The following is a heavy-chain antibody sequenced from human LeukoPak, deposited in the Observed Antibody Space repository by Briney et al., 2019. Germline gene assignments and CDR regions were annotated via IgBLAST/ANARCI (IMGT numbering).Heavy chain of an antibody. CDR2: IYYSGST. Sequence: SETLSLTCAVYGGSFSGYYWSWIRQHPGKGLEWIGYIYYSGSTYYNPSLKSRVTISVDTSKNQFSLKLSSVTAADTAVYYCARNYYGSGSYDSWGQGTLVTVSS. V-gene: IGHV4-31*11. CDR3: ARNYYGSGSYDS. CDR1: GGSFSGYY. J-gene: IGHJ5*02. D-gene: IGHD3-10*01.